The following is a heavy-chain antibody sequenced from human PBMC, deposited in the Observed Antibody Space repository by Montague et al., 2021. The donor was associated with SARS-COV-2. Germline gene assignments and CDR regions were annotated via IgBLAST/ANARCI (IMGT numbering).Heavy chain of an antibody. D-gene: IGHD6-13*01. J-gene: IGHJ5*02. V-gene: IGHV2-5*08. CDR2: IYWDDDK. CDR1: GGSISYGGYF. Sequence: TLSLTCTVSGGSISYGGYFWNWIRQSPGKALEWLALIYWDDDKRYSPSLKSRLTITKDTSKNQVVLTVTNMEPVDTATYYCAHRRGIVAGARGGFGPWGQGILVTVSS. CDR3: AHRRGIVAGARGGFGP.